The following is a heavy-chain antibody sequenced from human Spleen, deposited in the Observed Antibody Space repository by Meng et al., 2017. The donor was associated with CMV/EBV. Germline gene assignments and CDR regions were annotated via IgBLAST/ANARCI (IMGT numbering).Heavy chain of an antibody. J-gene: IGHJ6*02. CDR1: GFTFSSYN. Sequence: GESLKISCAASGFTFSSYNMNWVRQAPGKGLEWVSSISSSGTSIYYADSVTGRFTIYRDNAKNSLYLQMNSLRAEDTAVYYCARIVYDFWSGYYRNYRYDVDVWGQGATVTVSS. CDR2: ISSSGTSI. V-gene: IGHV3-21*01. D-gene: IGHD3-3*01. CDR3: ARIVYDFWSGYYRNYRYDVDV.